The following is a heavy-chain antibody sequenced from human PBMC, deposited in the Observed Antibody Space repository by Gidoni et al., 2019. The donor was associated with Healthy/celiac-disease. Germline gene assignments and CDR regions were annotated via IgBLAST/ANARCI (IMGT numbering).Heavy chain of an antibody. V-gene: IGHV3-48*02. Sequence: EVQLVESGGGLVQPGGSLRLSCAASGFTFSSYSMNWVRQAPGKGLEWVSYISSSSSTIYYADSVKGRFTISRDNAKNSLYLQMNSLRDEDTAVYYCARVGFDSSSLVGIPWGQGTLVTVSS. CDR1: GFTFSSYS. CDR2: ISSSSSTI. CDR3: ARVGFDSSSLVGIP. D-gene: IGHD6-6*01. J-gene: IGHJ5*02.